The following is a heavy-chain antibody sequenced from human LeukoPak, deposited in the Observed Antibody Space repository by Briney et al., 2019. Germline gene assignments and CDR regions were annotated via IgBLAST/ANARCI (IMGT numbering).Heavy chain of an antibody. CDR2: FDPEDGET. D-gene: IGHD1-26*01. CDR1: GYTPTELS. CDR3: ATSGGSYYIPVY. V-gene: IGHV1-24*01. Sequence: ASVKVSCKVSGYTPTELSMHWVRQAPGKGLEWMGGFDPEDGETIYAQKFQGRVTMTEDTSTDTAYMELSSLRSEDTAVYYCATSGGSYYIPVYWGQGTLVTVSS. J-gene: IGHJ4*02.